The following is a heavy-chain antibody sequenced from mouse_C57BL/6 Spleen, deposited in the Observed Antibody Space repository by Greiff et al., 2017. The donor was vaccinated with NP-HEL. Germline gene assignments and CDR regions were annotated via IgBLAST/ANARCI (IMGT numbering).Heavy chain of an antibody. D-gene: IGHD3-2*02. CDR3: ARSSAQAAWFAY. Sequence: VQLQQPGAELVRPGTSVKLSCKASGYTFTSYWMHWVKQRPGQGLEWIGVIDPSDSYTNYNQKFKGKATLTVDTSSSTAYMQLSSLTSEDSAVYYCARSSAQAAWFAYWGQGTLVTVSA. V-gene: IGHV1-59*01. CDR1: GYTFTSYW. CDR2: IDPSDSYT. J-gene: IGHJ3*01.